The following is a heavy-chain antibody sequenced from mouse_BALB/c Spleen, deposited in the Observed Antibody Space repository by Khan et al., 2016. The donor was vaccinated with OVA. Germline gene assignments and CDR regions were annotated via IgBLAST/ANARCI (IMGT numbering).Heavy chain of an antibody. CDR1: GYTFTSYI. CDR2: INPYNDGT. CDR3: ARNCKAMDY. Sequence: VQLQQSGPELVKPGASVKMSCKASGYTFTSYIMHWVKQKPGQGLEWIGYINPYNDGTKYNEKFKGKATLPSDKSSSTASMELSSLTTEDSAVYACARNCKAMDYWGQGTSVTVSS. D-gene: IGHD1-3*01. V-gene: IGHV1S136*01. J-gene: IGHJ4*01.